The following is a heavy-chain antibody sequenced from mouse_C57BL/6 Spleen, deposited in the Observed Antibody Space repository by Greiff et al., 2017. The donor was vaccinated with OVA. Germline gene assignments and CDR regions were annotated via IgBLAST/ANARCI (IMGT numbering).Heavy chain of an antibody. CDR3: ARLSYYSNYGYAMDY. Sequence: EVKLVESGGGLVQPGGSLSLSCAASGFTFTDYYMSWVRQPPGKALEWLGFIRNKANGYTTEYSASVKGRFTISRDNSQSILYLQMNALRAEDSATYYCARLSYYSNYGYAMDYWGQGTSVTVSS. V-gene: IGHV7-3*01. D-gene: IGHD2-5*01. J-gene: IGHJ4*01. CDR2: IRNKANGYTT. CDR1: GFTFTDYY.